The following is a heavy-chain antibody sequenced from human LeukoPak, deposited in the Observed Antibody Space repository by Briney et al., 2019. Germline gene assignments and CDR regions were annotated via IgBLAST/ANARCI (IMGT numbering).Heavy chain of an antibody. CDR2: INHSGST. CDR1: GGSFSGYY. D-gene: IGHD6-13*01. J-gene: IGHJ6*03. CDR3: ARPCIAAAGTVYYYMDV. Sequence: PPETLSLTCAVYGGSFSGYYWSWIRQPPGKGLEWIGEINHSGSTNYNPSLKSRVTISVDTSKNQFSLKLSSVTAADTAVYYCARPCIAAAGTVYYYMDVWGKGTTVTVSS. V-gene: IGHV4-34*01.